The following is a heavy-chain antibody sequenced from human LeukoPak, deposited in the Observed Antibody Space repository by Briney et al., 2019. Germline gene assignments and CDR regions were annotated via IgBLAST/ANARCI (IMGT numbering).Heavy chain of an antibody. CDR3: ASSFGYYDSSGLPFDY. CDR2: MYYSGST. CDR1: GGSISSYC. Sequence: SETLSLTCTVSGGSISSYCWSWIRQPPGKGLEWIGYMYYSGSTNYNPSLKSRVTISVDTSKNQFSLKLSSVTAADTAVYYCASSFGYYDSSGLPFDYWGQGTLVTVSS. D-gene: IGHD3-22*01. J-gene: IGHJ4*02. V-gene: IGHV4-59*08.